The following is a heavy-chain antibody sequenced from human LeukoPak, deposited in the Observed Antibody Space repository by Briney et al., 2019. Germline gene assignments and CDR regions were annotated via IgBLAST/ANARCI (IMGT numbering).Heavy chain of an antibody. CDR2: IIPIFGTA. CDR3: ARVPYCSSISCLQYNYYYYMDV. V-gene: IGHV1-69*05. CDR1: GGTFSSYA. D-gene: IGHD2-2*01. Sequence: GASVKVSCKASGGTFSSYAISWVRQAPGQGLEWMGRIIPIFGTANYAQKFQGRVTITTDESTSTAYMELSSLRSEDTAVYYCARVPYCSSISCLQYNYYYYMDVWGKGTTVTVSS. J-gene: IGHJ6*03.